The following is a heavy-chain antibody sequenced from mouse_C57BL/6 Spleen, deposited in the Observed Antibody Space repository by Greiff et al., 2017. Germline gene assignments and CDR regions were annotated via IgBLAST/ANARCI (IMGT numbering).Heavy chain of an antibody. J-gene: IGHJ4*01. CDR1: GYTFTSYW. CDR2: IDPSDSET. Sequence: QVQLQQPGAELVRPGSSVKLSCKASGYTFTSYWMHWVKQRPIQGLEWIGNIDPSDSETHYNQKFKDKATLTVDKSSSTAYMQLSNLTSEDSAVYYCARCPNCDPYAMDYWGQGTSVTVSS. D-gene: IGHD4-1*01. CDR3: ARCPNCDPYAMDY. V-gene: IGHV1-52*01.